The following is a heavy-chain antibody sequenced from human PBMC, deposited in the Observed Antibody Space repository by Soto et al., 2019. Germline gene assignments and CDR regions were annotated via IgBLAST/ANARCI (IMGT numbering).Heavy chain of an antibody. V-gene: IGHV1-69*08. CDR1: GGTFSSYT. CDR3: ARDRGIAPYNWLDP. D-gene: IGHD6-13*01. Sequence: QVQLVQSGAEVKKPGSSVKVSCKASGGTFSSYTISWVRQAPGQGLEWMGRIIPILGIANYAQKFQGRVTITADKSTSTAYMELSSLRSEDTAVYYCARDRGIAPYNWLDPWGQGTLVTVSS. J-gene: IGHJ5*02. CDR2: IIPILGIA.